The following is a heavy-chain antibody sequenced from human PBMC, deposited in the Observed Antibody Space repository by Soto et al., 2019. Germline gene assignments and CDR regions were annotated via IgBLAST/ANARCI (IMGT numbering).Heavy chain of an antibody. CDR2: ISGYNGDT. D-gene: IGHD3-10*02. CDR1: GYTFTRYG. CDR3: AKNVQPQYYYYGMDV. V-gene: IGHV1-18*01. Sequence: ASVKVSCKASGYTFTRYGISWVRQAPGQGLEWMGWISGYNGDTNYAQKFQDRVSMTIDTSTGTAYMELRSLTSDDTAIYYCAKNVQPQYYYYGMDVWG. J-gene: IGHJ6*02.